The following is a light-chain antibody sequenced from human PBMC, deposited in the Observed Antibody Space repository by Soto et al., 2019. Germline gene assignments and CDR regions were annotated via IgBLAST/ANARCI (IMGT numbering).Light chain of an antibody. Sequence: ASIGDRVIITCRATQAISRYLAWYQQKPGAAPKLLIFAATTLQSGVPSRFSGAASGTEFTLIISNLQSDDFATYYCQQLNSYEFGQGTKV. CDR2: AAT. V-gene: IGKV1-9*01. J-gene: IGKJ1*01. CDR1: QAISRY. CDR3: QQLNSYE.